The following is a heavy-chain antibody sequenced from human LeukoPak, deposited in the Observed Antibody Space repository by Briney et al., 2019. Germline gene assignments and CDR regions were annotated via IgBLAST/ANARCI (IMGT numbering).Heavy chain of an antibody. V-gene: IGHV3-23*01. CDR1: GFTFSSYA. Sequence: PGGSLRLSCAASGFTFSSYAMSWVRQAPGKGLEWVAAISGSGGSTYYADSVKGRFTISRDNSKNTLYLQMNSLRAEATAVYYCAKGLAMGGTGAFDNLGQGTMVTVSS. CDR3: AKGLAMGGTGAFDN. CDR2: ISGSGGST. J-gene: IGHJ3*02. D-gene: IGHD5-18*01.